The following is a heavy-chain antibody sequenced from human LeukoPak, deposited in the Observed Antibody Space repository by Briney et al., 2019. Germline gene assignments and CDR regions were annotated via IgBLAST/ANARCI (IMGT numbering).Heavy chain of an antibody. D-gene: IGHD2-15*01. CDR3: ARVYCSGGSCSTGDYFDY. CDR1: GFTFSSYS. CDR2: ISSSSSTI. V-gene: IGHV3-48*01. J-gene: IGHJ4*02. Sequence: GGSLRLSCAASGFTFSSYSMNWVRQAPGKGLEWVSYISSSSSTIYYADSVKGRFTISRDNAKNSLYLQMNSLRAEDTAVYYCARVYCSGGSCSTGDYFDYWGQGTLVTVSS.